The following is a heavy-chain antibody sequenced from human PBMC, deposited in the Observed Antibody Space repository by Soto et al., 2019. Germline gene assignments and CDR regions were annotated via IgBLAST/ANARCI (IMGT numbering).Heavy chain of an antibody. CDR1: GVTFSSYA. CDR3: AKRPAAAGYFDY. J-gene: IGHJ4*02. V-gene: IGHV3-23*01. CDR2: ISGSGGST. Sequence: PGGSLRLSCAASGVTFSSYAMSWVRQAPGKGLEWVSAISGSGGSTYYADSVKGRFTISRDNSKNTLYLQMNSLRAEDTAVYYCAKRPAAAGYFDYWGQGTLVTVSS. D-gene: IGHD6-13*01.